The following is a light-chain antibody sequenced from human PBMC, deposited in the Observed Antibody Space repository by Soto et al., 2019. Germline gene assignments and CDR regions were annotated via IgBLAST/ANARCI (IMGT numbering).Light chain of an antibody. CDR3: AGWDGSLSGWV. J-gene: IGLJ3*02. V-gene: IGLV1-47*01. Sequence: QSLLTRPPSASRIPGQRVTIPCSGSSSNFGNNYVYWYQQFPGTAPKLLIYRDNQRPSGVPDRFSGSKSGTSASLAISGLRSEDEADYYCAGWDGSLSGWVFGGGTKVTVL. CDR2: RDN. CDR1: SSNFGNNY.